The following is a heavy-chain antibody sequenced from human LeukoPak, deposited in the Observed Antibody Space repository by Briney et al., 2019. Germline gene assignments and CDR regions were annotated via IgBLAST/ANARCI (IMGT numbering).Heavy chain of an antibody. J-gene: IGHJ5*02. CDR3: ARAKSQDCSIVNCQEWFDP. CDR1: GYSFTAYY. CDR2: LNPNSGGT. Sequence: ASVKVSCKASGYSFTAYYINWLRQAPGQGLEWMGWLNPNSGGTNYAQKFQGRVTMTRDTSISTAYMEVSRLRSDDTAVYYCARAKSQDCSIVNCQEWFDPWGQGTLVTVSS. D-gene: IGHD2-2*01. V-gene: IGHV1-2*02.